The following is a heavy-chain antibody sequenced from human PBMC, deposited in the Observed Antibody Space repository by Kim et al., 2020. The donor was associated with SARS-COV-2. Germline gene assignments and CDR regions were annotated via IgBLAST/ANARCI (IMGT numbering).Heavy chain of an antibody. CDR2: IKQDGSEK. CDR3: ARARVNWSFDY. J-gene: IGHJ4*01. D-gene: IGHD1-1*01. CDR1: GFTFSTYW. V-gene: IGHV3-7*03. Sequence: GGSLRLSCAASGFTFSTYWMTWVRQAPGKGLQWVANIKQDGSEKYYVDSVKGRFTISRDNAKNSLYLQMNSLRAEDTAVYYCARARVNWSFDYWGQGTLVTVSS.